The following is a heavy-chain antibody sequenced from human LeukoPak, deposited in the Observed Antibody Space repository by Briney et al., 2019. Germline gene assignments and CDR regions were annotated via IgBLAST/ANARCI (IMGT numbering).Heavy chain of an antibody. CDR2: IHHSGST. D-gene: IGHD3-22*01. V-gene: IGHV4-59*01. J-gene: IGHJ4*02. CDR3: ARDGRMYDKSCFYYFDY. Sequence: SETLSLTCAVSGASISSYYWNWIRQPPGKGLEWIGYIHHSGSTNSNPSLKSRVTMSVDTSKRQFSLRLSSVTAADTAVYYCARDGRMYDKSCFYYFDYWGQGTLATVSS. CDR1: GASISSYY.